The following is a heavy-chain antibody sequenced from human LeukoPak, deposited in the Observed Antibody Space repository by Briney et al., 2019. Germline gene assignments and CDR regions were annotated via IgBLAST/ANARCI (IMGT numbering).Heavy chain of an antibody. CDR1: GFTFSSYS. V-gene: IGHV3-21*01. Sequence: PGGSLRLSCAASGFTFSSYSMNWVRQAPGKGLEWVSSISSSSSYIYYADSVKGRFTISRDNAKNSLYLQMNSLRAEDTAAYYCATVEMATSWPYYYYMDVWGKGTTVTVSS. J-gene: IGHJ6*03. D-gene: IGHD5-24*01. CDR2: ISSSSSYI. CDR3: ATVEMATSWPYYYYMDV.